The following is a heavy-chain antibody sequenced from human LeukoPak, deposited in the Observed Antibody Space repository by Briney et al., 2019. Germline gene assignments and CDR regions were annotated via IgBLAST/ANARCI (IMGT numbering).Heavy chain of an antibody. J-gene: IGHJ1*01. D-gene: IGHD3-22*01. CDR2: LQRDGTT. V-gene: IGHV3-53*01. CDR1: GFTVSSNT. CDR3: SRETPDRHDKIEN. Sequence: GGALRLSCAASGFTVSSNTVIWVRQAPGKGLEWVSVLQRDGTTYYKDSVEGRFTISRDNSKNTIYLQMNSLRDGDTAVYYCSRETPDRHDKIENWGQGTLVTVSS.